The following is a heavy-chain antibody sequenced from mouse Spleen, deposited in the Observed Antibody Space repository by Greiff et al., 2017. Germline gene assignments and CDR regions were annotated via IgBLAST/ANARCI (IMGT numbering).Heavy chain of an antibody. CDR2: ISYDGSN. V-gene: IGHV3-6*01. CDR3: ARGGYGSLYAMDY. Sequence: EVKLMESGPGLVKPSQSLSLTCSVTGYSITSGYYWNWIRQFPGNKLEWMGYISYDGSNNYNPSLKNRISITRDTSKNQFFLKLNSVTTEDTATYYCARGGYGSLYAMDYWGQGTSVTVSS. D-gene: IGHD1-1*01. J-gene: IGHJ4*01. CDR1: GYSITSGYY.